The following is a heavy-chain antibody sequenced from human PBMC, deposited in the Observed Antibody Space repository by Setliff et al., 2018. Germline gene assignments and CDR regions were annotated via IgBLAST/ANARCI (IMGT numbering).Heavy chain of an antibody. CDR3: ARDPGNGHYMDV. J-gene: IGHJ6*03. CDR1: GGSFTTYY. V-gene: IGHV4-59*12. Sequence: PSETLSLTCTVSGGSFTTYYWSWIRQSPGKGLEWIGYIYYSGSTNYNPSLKSRVSISVDTSKNQFSLRLTSVTAADTAVYYCARDPGNGHYMDVWGKGATVTVSS. CDR2: IYYSGST.